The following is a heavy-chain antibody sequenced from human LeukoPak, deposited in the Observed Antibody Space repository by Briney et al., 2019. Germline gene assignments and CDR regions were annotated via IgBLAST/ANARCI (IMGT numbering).Heavy chain of an antibody. Sequence: ASVKVSCKASGYTFTCYGISWVRQAPGQGLEWMGWISAYNGNTNYAQKLQGRVTMTTDTSTSTAYMELRSLRSDDTAVYCCARDPRYPLNNWFDPWGQGTLVTVSS. V-gene: IGHV1-18*01. D-gene: IGHD2-2*02. CDR3: ARDPRYPLNNWFDP. J-gene: IGHJ5*02. CDR1: GYTFTCYG. CDR2: ISAYNGNT.